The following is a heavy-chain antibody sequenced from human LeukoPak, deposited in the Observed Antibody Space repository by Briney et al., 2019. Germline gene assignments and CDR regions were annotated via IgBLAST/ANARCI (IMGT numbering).Heavy chain of an antibody. CDR3: ARGHGLLWFGELLPYFDY. D-gene: IGHD3-10*01. J-gene: IGHJ4*02. Sequence: RASVKVSCKASGYTFTGYYMHWVRQAPGQGLEWMGWINPNSGGTNYAQKFQGRVTMTRDTSISTAYMELSRLRSDDTAVYYCARGHGLLWFGELLPYFDYWGQGTLVTVSS. V-gene: IGHV1-2*02. CDR2: INPNSGGT. CDR1: GYTFTGYY.